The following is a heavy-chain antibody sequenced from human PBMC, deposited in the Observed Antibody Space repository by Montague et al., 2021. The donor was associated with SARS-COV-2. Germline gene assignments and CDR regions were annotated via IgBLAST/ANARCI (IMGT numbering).Heavy chain of an antibody. CDR2: IYYTGTT. CDR3: ANADRCSSGSCYSPFDS. Sequence: SETLSLTRTVSGDSVKTNLYHWGWIRQPPGKGLEWIGNIYYTGTTYYNPSLKSRVTMSVDTSKNQFSLKLTSVTAADTAVYYCANADRCSSGSCYSPFDSWGQGSLVTVSS. J-gene: IGHJ4*02. V-gene: IGHV4-39*01. D-gene: IGHD2-15*01. CDR1: GDSVKTNLYH.